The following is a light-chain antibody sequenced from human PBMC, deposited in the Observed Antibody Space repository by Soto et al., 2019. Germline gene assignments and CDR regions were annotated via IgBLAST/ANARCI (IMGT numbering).Light chain of an antibody. Sequence: DIQMTQFPSTLSASVGDRVTISCRASQSISSWLAWYQQKPGKAPKVLIYDASTLESGVPSRFSGGRSGTEFTLTITCLQPDDFATYYCQEYTTYSRTFGQGTKVELK. V-gene: IGKV1-5*01. CDR2: DAS. CDR3: QEYTTYSRT. CDR1: QSISSW. J-gene: IGKJ1*01.